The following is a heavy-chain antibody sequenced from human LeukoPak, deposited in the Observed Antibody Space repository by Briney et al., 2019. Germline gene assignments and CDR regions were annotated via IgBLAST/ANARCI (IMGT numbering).Heavy chain of an antibody. CDR2: ISSSGSTI. J-gene: IGHJ5*02. CDR3: ARGLAAVAGTWFDP. CDR1: GFTFSDYY. V-gene: IGHV3-11*01. Sequence: GGSLRLSCAASGFTFSDYYMSWIRQAPGKGLEWVSYISSSGSTIYYADSVKGRFTISRDNAKNSLYLQMNSLRAEDAAVYYCARGLAAVAGTWFDPWGQGTLVTVSS. D-gene: IGHD6-19*01.